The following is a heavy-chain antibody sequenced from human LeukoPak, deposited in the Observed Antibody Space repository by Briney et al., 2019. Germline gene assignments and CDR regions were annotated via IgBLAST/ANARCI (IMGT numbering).Heavy chain of an antibody. J-gene: IGHJ6*03. Sequence: GGSLRLSCAASGFTFSSYSMNWVRQAPGKGLEWVSSIISSSSDIYYADSVKGRFTISRDNAKNSLYLQMNSLRAEDTAVYYCARASDSSGWLDYYMDVWGKGTTVTVSS. CDR1: GFTFSSYS. CDR2: IISSSSDI. V-gene: IGHV3-21*01. D-gene: IGHD6-19*01. CDR3: ARASDSSGWLDYYMDV.